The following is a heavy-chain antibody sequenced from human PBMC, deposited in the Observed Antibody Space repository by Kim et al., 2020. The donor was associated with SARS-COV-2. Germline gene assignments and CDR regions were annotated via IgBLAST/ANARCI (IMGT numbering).Heavy chain of an antibody. CDR2: IKSKTDGGTT. J-gene: IGHJ6*02. V-gene: IGHV3-15*01. D-gene: IGHD3-10*01. CDR1: GFTFSNAW. CDR3: TTDRGVITPYYYYGMDV. Sequence: GGSLRLSCAASGFTFSNAWMSWVRQAPGKGLEWVGRIKSKTDGGTTDYAAPVKGRFTISRDDSKNTLYLQMNSLKTEDTAVYYCTTDRGVITPYYYYGMDVWGQGTTVTVSS.